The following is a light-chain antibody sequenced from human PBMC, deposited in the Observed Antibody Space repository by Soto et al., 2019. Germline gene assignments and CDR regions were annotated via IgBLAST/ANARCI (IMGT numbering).Light chain of an antibody. CDR1: QSVSSS. J-gene: IGKJ5*01. CDR2: GAS. Sequence: EIVLTQSPGTLSLSPGKRATLSCRASQSVSSSSLARYQQKPGQAPRLLIYGASTRATGIPARFSGSGSGTEFTLTISSLQSEDFAVYYCQQYNNWPITFGQGTRLEIK. CDR3: QQYNNWPIT. V-gene: IGKV3-15*01.